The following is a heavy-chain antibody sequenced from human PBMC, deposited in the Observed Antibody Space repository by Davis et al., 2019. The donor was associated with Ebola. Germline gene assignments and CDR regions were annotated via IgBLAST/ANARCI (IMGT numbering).Heavy chain of an antibody. Sequence: GESLKISCAASGFTFSSYWMSWVRQAPGKGLEWVANIKQDGSEKYYVDSVKGRFTISRDNAKNSLYLQMNSLRAEDTAVYYCARETLGYNWNLLTYYYYYGMDVWGQGTTVTVSS. CDR1: GFTFSSYW. D-gene: IGHD1-7*01. V-gene: IGHV3-7*01. CDR2: IKQDGSEK. CDR3: ARETLGYNWNLLTYYYYYGMDV. J-gene: IGHJ6*02.